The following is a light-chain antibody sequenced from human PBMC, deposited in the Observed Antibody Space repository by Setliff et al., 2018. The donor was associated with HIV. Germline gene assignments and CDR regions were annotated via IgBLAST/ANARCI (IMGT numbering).Light chain of an antibody. Sequence: QAAVTQESSLTVSPGGTISLTCVSSTGAVTSGHYPHWFQQKPGQVPRPLIYDATKRHSWTPSRFSGSLLRDKAALTLSNAQAEDEADYYCLLSYGGARVFGSGTKVTVL. CDR1: TGAVTSGHY. V-gene: IGLV7-46*01. CDR3: LLSYGGARV. J-gene: IGLJ1*01. CDR2: DAT.